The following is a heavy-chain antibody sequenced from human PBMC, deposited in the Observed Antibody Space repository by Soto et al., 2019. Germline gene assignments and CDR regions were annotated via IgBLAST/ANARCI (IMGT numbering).Heavy chain of an antibody. Sequence: PSATLSLTCTVSGVSISSYYWVWIRQPPGKRLEWIGYIYYNGSPKYNPSLKSRVSISIDPSNNHFSLNLYSVTAADTAVYFCARAGGYNYAYDFWGQGTLVTVSS. V-gene: IGHV4-59*13. CDR3: ARAGGYNYAYDF. CDR1: GVSISSYY. J-gene: IGHJ4*02. D-gene: IGHD5-18*01. CDR2: IYYNGSP.